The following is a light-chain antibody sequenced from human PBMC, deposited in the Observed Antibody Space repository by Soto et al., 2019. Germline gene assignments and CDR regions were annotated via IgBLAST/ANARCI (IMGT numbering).Light chain of an antibody. CDR2: GAS. CDR3: HQYGSSPST. J-gene: IGKJ1*01. V-gene: IGKV3-20*01. CDR1: ESVSSSF. Sequence: ENVLTQSPGTLSLSPGARAPLSCRASESVSSSFLAWYQQRLGQAPRLLIYGASSRATGIPDRFSGSGSGTDFTLTISRLEPEDFAVYYCHQYGSSPSTFGQGTKVDIK.